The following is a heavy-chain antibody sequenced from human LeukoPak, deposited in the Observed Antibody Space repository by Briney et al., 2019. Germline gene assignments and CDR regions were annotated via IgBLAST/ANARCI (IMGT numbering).Heavy chain of an antibody. CDR1: NGSFSGYY. J-gene: IGHJ4*02. Sequence: PSETLSLTCAVYNGSFSGYYWSWIRQPPGKGLEWIGEIYRSGSTNYNPSLKSRVTISVDTSKNQFSLKLTSVTAADTAVYSCARRSVRGVIRYWGQGTLVTVSS. CDR2: IYRSGST. D-gene: IGHD3-10*01. V-gene: IGHV4-34*01. CDR3: ARRSVRGVIRY.